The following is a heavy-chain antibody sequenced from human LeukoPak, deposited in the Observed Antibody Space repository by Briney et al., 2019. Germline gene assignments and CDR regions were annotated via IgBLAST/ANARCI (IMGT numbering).Heavy chain of an antibody. V-gene: IGHV1-69*13. J-gene: IGHJ6*02. CDR3: ARGVRVKSPKDYYYYGMDV. CDR1: GYTFTSYY. D-gene: IGHD3-10*01. CDR2: IIPIFGTA. Sequence: GASVKVSCKASGYTFTSYYMHWVRQAPGQGLEWMGGIIPIFGTANYAQKFQGRVTITADESTSTAYMELSSLRSEDTAVYYCARGVRVKSPKDYYYYGMDVWGQGTTVTVSS.